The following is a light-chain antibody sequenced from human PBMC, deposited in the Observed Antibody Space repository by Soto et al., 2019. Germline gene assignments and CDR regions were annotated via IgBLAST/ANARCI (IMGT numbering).Light chain of an antibody. J-gene: IGLJ2*01. CDR3: QSYDSSLSGVV. Sequence: QPVLTQPPSVSGAPGQRVTISCTGSSSNIGAGFDVNWYQQFPGTAPKLLVYGDNNRPSGVPDRFSGSKSGTSASLAITGLQAEDEADYYCQSYDSSLSGVVFGGGTKLTVL. CDR1: SSNIGAGFD. V-gene: IGLV1-40*01. CDR2: GDN.